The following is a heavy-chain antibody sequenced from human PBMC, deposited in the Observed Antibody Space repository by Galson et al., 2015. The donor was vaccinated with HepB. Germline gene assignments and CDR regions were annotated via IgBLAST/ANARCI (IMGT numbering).Heavy chain of an antibody. CDR2: ISGSGGST. Sequence: SLRLSCAASGFTFSSYAMSWVRQAPGKGLERVSAISGSGGSTYYADSVKGRFTIYRDNSKNTLYLQMNSLRAEDTAVYYCAKGFLPGYSYGDAFDIWVQGTMVTVSS. CDR1: GFTFSSYA. D-gene: IGHD5-18*01. CDR3: AKGFLPGYSYGDAFDI. J-gene: IGHJ3*02. V-gene: IGHV3-23*01.